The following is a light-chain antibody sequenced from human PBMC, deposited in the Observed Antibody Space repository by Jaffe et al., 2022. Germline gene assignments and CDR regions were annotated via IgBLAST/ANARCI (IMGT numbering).Light chain of an antibody. V-gene: IGKV2-28*01. CDR1: QSLLHRNGYNY. Sequence: DIVMTQSPLSLPVTPGEPASISCRSSQSLLHRNGYNYLDWYLQKPGQSPQLLIYLGSNRASGVPDRFSGSGSGTDFTLKISRVEAEDFGVYYCMQPLQTPRAFGQGTKLEIK. CDR3: MQPLQTPRA. CDR2: LGS. J-gene: IGKJ2*01.